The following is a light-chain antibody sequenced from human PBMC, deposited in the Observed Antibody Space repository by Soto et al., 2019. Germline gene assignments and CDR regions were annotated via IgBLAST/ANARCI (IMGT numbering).Light chain of an antibody. CDR3: QQRSNW. CDR1: QTINNN. CDR2: GAS. Sequence: VMTQAPTTLSVSLGEGTPISCRASQTINNNVAWYQLKDGQVPRLVIYGASTRATGIPDRFSGSGSGTDFTLTISRLEPEDFAVYYCQQRSNWFGQGIKVDIK. V-gene: IGKV3-11*01. J-gene: IGKJ1*01.